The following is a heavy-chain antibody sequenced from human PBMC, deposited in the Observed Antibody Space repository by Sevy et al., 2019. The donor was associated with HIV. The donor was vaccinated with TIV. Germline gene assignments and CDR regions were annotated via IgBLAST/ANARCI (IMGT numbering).Heavy chain of an antibody. D-gene: IGHD3-22*01. J-gene: IGHJ4*02. CDR1: GVSVSSDTYY. CDR2: VYHTGST. Sequence: SQTLSLTCAVSGVSVSSDTYYWSWIRQPPGKGLEWIGYVYHTGSTNYSPSFKSRVTISVDTSKNRLSLRLFSVAAADTAVYYCGREPYFFDKSGYYWDYWGQGALVTVSS. V-gene: IGHV4-61*01. CDR3: GREPYFFDKSGYYWDY.